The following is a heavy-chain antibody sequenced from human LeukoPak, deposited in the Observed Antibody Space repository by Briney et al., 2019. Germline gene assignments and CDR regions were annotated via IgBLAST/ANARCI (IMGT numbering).Heavy chain of an antibody. CDR2: IRYDGSNK. CDR1: GFTFSSYG. CDR3: ARGDDGYNSFFYYFDY. J-gene: IGHJ4*02. V-gene: IGHV3-30*02. D-gene: IGHD5-24*01. Sequence: GGSLRLSCAASGFTFSSYGMHWVRQAPGKGLEWVAFIRYDGSNKYYTDSVKGRFTISRDNAKNSLYLQMNSLRAEDTAVYYCARGDDGYNSFFYYFDYWGQGTLVTVSS.